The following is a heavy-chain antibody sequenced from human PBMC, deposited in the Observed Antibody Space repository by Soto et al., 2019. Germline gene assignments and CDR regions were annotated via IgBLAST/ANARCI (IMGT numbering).Heavy chain of an antibody. Sequence: QFQLVQSGAEVKEPGASVKVCCKASEYTFTTYAMHWVCQAPGQMLEWMGWINAENGNTKYSPKFQGRVTITRDRPATNAYMEQRSLRTEDKAVYYCAGGHAVVVVYYWGQGTLVTVSS. J-gene: IGHJ4*02. D-gene: IGHD2-2*01. CDR1: EYTFTTYA. V-gene: IGHV1-3*01. CDR2: INAENGNT. CDR3: AGGHAVVVVYY.